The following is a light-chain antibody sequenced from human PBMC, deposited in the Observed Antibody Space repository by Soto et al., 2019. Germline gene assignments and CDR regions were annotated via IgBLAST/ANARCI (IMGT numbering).Light chain of an antibody. Sequence: EIVMTQSPATLSVSPGERATLSCRASQSVSTNLAWYQQKPGQAPRLLIYDASKRATGIPARFSGSGSGTDFTLTISSLEAEDFAVYYCHQRSNWLDTFGQGTRLEI. CDR1: QSVSTN. CDR3: HQRSNWLDT. V-gene: IGKV3-11*01. CDR2: DAS. J-gene: IGKJ5*01.